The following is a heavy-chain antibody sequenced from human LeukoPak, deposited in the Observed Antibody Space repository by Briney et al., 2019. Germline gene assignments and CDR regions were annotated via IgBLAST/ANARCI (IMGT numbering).Heavy chain of an antibody. CDR1: GFTFSDYY. D-gene: IGHD3-3*01. CDR2: ISSSGSTI. Sequence: PGGSLRLSCAASGFTFSDYYMSWIRQAPGKGLEWVSYISSSGSTIYYADSVKGRFTISRDNAKNSLYLQMTSLRAEDTAVYYCARDRRTNVLRFLEWHKPAKFRCFDIWGQGTMVTVSS. V-gene: IGHV3-11*01. J-gene: IGHJ3*02. CDR3: ARDRRTNVLRFLEWHKPAKFRCFDI.